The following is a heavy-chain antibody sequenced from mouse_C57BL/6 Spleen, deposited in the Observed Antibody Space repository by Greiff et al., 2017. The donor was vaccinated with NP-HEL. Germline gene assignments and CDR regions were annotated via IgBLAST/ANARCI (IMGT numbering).Heavy chain of an antibody. CDR3: ARSTNYYGSSYGYFDV. J-gene: IGHJ1*03. CDR1: GYTFTSYG. V-gene: IGHV1-81*01. D-gene: IGHD1-1*01. CDR2: IYPRSGNT. Sequence: VQLQQSGAELARPGASVKLSCKASGYTFTSYGISWVKQRTGQGLEWIGEIYPRSGNTYYNEKFKGKATLTADKSSSTAYMELRSLTSEDSAVYFCARSTNYYGSSYGYFDVWGTGTTVTVSS.